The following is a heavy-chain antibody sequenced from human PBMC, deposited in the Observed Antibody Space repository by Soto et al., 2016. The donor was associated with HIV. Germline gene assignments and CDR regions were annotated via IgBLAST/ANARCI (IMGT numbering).Heavy chain of an antibody. CDR3: ARDVLTITMVRGRGDAFGY. Sequence: EVQLVESGGGLVQPGGSLRLSCAASGFTFSSYAMHWVRQAPGKGLEYVSAISSNGGSTYYANSVKGRFTISRDNSKNTVYLQMGSLRAEDTAVYYCARDVLTITMVRGRGDAFGYLGPRDNGHRLF. CDR1: GFTFSSYA. V-gene: IGHV3-64*01. J-gene: IGHJ3*02. D-gene: IGHD3-10*01. CDR2: ISSNGGST.